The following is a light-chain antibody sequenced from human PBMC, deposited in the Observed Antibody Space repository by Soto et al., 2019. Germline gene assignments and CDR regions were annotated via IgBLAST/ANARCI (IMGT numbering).Light chain of an antibody. CDR3: MQATHWPIT. CDR1: QSLVYSDGDTY. Sequence: FMMAQSPLSLPVTLGQPASISCSSSQSLVYSDGDTYLSWFQQRPGQSPRRLLSQVSNRDSGVPDRFSGSGSGTDFTLKISRVEADDVGVYYCMQATHWPITFGQGARLEIK. V-gene: IGKV2-30*01. CDR2: QVS. J-gene: IGKJ5*01.